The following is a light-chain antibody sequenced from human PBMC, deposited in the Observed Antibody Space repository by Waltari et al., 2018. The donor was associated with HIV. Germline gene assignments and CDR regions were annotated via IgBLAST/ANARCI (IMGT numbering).Light chain of an antibody. J-gene: IGLJ1*01. Sequence: QSVLTQSPSASGTPGQRVTISCSGSRSNIGSNTVTWYQQLPGTAPKLLIYTNNQRPSGVPDRFSGSKSGTSASLDISGLQSEDEADYYCAAWDDTLNGYVFGFGTKVTVL. CDR2: TNN. CDR3: AAWDDTLNGYV. CDR1: RSNIGSNT. V-gene: IGLV1-44*01.